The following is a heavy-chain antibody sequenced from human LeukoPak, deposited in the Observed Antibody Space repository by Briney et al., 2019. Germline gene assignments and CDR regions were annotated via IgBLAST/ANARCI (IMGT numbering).Heavy chain of an antibody. CDR1: GYTFTSYY. CDR3: AREAYGSNDNNWFDP. CDR2: INPSGGST. Sequence: GASVKVSCKASGYTFTSYYMHWVRQAPGQGLEWMGIINPSGGSTSYAQEFQGRVTMTRDTSTSTVYMELSSLRSEDTAVYYCAREAYGSNDNNWFDPWGQGTLVTVSS. D-gene: IGHD4-11*01. J-gene: IGHJ5*02. V-gene: IGHV1-46*01.